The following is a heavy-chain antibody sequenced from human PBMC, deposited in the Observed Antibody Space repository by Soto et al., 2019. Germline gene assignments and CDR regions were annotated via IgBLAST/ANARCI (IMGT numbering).Heavy chain of an antibody. D-gene: IGHD2-8*02. Sequence: SETLSLTCTVSGASITGTSYWSWIRQPAGKGLEWIGRFSLSGTTNYNPSLRSRVTMSADVSKNQFSLRLTSVTAADTALYYCARGMTPPGAPAWYYFDSWGQGTLVT. CDR1: GASITGTSY. J-gene: IGHJ4*02. CDR2: FSLSGTT. V-gene: IGHV4-4*07. CDR3: ARGMTPPGAPAWYYFDS.